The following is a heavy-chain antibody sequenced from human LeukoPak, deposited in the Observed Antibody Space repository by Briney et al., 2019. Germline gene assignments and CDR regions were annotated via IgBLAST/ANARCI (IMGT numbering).Heavy chain of an antibody. D-gene: IGHD4-17*01. CDR2: ISAYNGNT. Sequence: ASVKVSCKASGYTFTSYGTSWVRQAPGQGLEWMGWISAYNGNTNYAQKLQGRVTMTTDTSTSTAYMELRSLRSDDTAVYYCARYHDYGDYKRYFDPWGQGTLVTVSS. J-gene: IGHJ5*02. V-gene: IGHV1-18*01. CDR3: ARYHDYGDYKRYFDP. CDR1: GYTFTSYG.